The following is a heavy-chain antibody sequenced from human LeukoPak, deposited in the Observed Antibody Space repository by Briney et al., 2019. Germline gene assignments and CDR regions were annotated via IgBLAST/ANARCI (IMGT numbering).Heavy chain of an antibody. Sequence: ASVKVSCKASGYTFTSYDISWVRQATGQGLEWMGWMNANRGNTGYAQKSRGRLTMPRNPPISTAYMELSSLRSEDTAVYYCARRFSGSGSPITYWGQGTLVIVSS. V-gene: IGHV1-8*01. J-gene: IGHJ4*02. D-gene: IGHD3-10*01. CDR2: MNANRGNT. CDR1: GYTFTSYD. CDR3: ARRFSGSGSPITY.